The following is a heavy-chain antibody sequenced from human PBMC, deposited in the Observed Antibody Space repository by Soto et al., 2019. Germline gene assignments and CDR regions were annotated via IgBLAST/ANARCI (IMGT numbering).Heavy chain of an antibody. CDR1: GGTFSSYA. Sequence: SVKVSCKASGGTFSSYAISWVRQAPGQGLEWMGGIIPIFGTANYAQKFQGRVTITADESTSTAYMELSSLRSEDTAVYYCARTYYYDSSGYYYRAGYFDYWGQGTLVTVS. CDR2: IIPIFGTA. D-gene: IGHD3-22*01. CDR3: ARTYYYDSSGYYYRAGYFDY. J-gene: IGHJ4*02. V-gene: IGHV1-69*13.